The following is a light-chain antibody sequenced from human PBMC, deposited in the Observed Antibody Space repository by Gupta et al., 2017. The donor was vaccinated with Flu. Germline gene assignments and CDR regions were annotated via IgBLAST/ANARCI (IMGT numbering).Light chain of an antibody. V-gene: IGKV3-20*01. CDR2: GAS. J-gene: IGKJ4*01. CDR1: QTISSNY. Sequence: EIVLTQSPGTLSLSPGESATLSCRASQTISSNYLTWYQQKPGQAPRLLIYGASIRATGIPVRFSGSGSGTGFTLTISRLEPEDFAVYYCQQDDGAPLTFGGGTKVELK. CDR3: QQDDGAPLT.